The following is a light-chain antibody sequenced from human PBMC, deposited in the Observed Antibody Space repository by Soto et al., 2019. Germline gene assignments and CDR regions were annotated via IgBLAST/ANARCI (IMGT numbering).Light chain of an antibody. V-gene: IGKV3-15*01. CDR2: GAS. Sequence: EIVMTQSPATLSVSPGERATLSCRASQSVSSNLAWYQQKPGQAPRLLIYGASTRATGIPARFSGSGSGTDTLTISSLQSEDFAVYYCQQYNNWPPWTFGQGTKVEIK. CDR1: QSVSSN. CDR3: QQYNNWPPWT. J-gene: IGKJ1*01.